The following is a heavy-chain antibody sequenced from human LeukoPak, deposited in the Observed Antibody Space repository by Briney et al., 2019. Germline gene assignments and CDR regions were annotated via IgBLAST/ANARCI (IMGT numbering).Heavy chain of an antibody. CDR3: AREEEC. D-gene: IGHD3-3*01. V-gene: IGHV3-30-3*01. Sequence: GRSLRLSCAASGSTFSSYAMHWVRQAPGKGLEWVAVISYDGSNKYYADSVKGRFTISRDNSKNTLYLQMNSLRAEDTAVYYCAREEECWGQGTLVTVSS. CDR1: GSTFSSYA. J-gene: IGHJ4*02. CDR2: ISYDGSNK.